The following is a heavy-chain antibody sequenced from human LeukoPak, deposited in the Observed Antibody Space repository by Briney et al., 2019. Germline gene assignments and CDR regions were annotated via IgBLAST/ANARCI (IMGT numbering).Heavy chain of an antibody. CDR2: INHSGST. CDR1: GGSFSGYY. CDR3: ATGGIADRLKS. J-gene: IGHJ5*02. D-gene: IGHD6-13*01. V-gene: IGHV4-34*01. Sequence: SETLSLTCAVYGGSFSGYYWSWIRQPPGKGLEWIGEINHSGSTDYNPSLKSRVTMSIDTSKNQFSLKLRSVTAADTAAYYCATGGIADRLKSWGQGTLVTVSS.